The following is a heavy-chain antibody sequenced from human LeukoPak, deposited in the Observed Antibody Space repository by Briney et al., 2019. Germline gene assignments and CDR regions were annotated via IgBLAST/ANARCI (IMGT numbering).Heavy chain of an antibody. CDR1: GGSFSGYY. J-gene: IGHJ4*02. Sequence: SETLSLTCAVYGGSFSGYYWSCIRQPPGKGLEWIGEINHSGSTNYNPSLKSRVTISVDTSKNQFSLKLSSVTAADTAVYYCARGPNRWLQLTVFNYWGQGTLVTVSS. CDR3: ARGPNRWLQLTVFNY. V-gene: IGHV4-34*01. CDR2: INHSGST. D-gene: IGHD5-24*01.